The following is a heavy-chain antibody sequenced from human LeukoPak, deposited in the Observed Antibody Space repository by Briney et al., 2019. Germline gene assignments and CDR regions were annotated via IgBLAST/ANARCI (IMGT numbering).Heavy chain of an antibody. CDR3: ARIIGSRGAVVDLAFDI. J-gene: IGHJ3*02. CDR2: INHSGST. D-gene: IGHD6-19*01. Sequence: PSETLSLTSAVYGGSFSGYYWSWIRQPPGKGLEWIGEINHSGSTNYNPSLKSRVTISVDTSKNQFSLKLSSVTAADTAVYYCARIIGSRGAVVDLAFDIWGQGTMVTVSS. CDR1: GGSFSGYY. V-gene: IGHV4-34*01.